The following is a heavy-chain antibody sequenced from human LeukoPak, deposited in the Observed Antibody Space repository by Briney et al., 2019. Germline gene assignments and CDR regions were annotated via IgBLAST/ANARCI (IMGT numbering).Heavy chain of an antibody. J-gene: IGHJ5*02. CDR1: GITLSNYG. Sequence: GSLRLSCAVSGITLSNYGMSWVRQAPGKGLEWIGYIYTSGSTNYNPSLKSRVTISVDTSKNQFSLKLSSVTAADTAVYYCARDRDGYNSNWFDPWGQGTLVTVSS. CDR3: ARDRDGYNSNWFDP. D-gene: IGHD5-24*01. V-gene: IGHV4-4*09. CDR2: IYTSGST.